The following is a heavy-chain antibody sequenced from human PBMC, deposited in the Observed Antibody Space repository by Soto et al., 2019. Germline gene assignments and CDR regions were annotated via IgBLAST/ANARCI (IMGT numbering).Heavy chain of an antibody. Sequence: GASVKVSCTASGYTFTGYYMHWVRQAPGQGLEWMGWINPNSGGTNYAQKFQGWVTMTRDTSISTAYMELSRLRSDDAAVYYCARTILLWFGEPSHGMDVWGQGATVTVSS. D-gene: IGHD3-10*01. CDR3: ARTILLWFGEPSHGMDV. J-gene: IGHJ6*02. V-gene: IGHV1-2*04. CDR1: GYTFTGYY. CDR2: INPNSGGT.